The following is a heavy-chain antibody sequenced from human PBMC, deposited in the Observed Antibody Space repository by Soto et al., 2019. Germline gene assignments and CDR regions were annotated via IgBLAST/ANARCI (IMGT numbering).Heavy chain of an antibody. Sequence: VGPLILSCASAAFTFVNYAISWVIPAQGKGLEWVSGIGGSGRTTYYADSVKGRFTISRDNSNNTLFLQMNSLRAEDTAVYYCDFLPGNYPNWFDPRGQGTLVT. J-gene: IGHJ5*02. V-gene: IGHV3-23*01. CDR3: DFLPGNYPNWFDP. D-gene: IGHD1-7*01. CDR1: AFTFVNYA. CDR2: IGGSGRTT.